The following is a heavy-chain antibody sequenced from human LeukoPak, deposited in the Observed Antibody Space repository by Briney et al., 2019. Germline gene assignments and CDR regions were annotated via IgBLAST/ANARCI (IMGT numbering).Heavy chain of an antibody. D-gene: IGHD3-22*01. J-gene: IGHJ3*02. V-gene: IGHV3-9*01. CDR1: GFTFDDYA. CDR3: AKSSAYYDSWAQSAFDI. CDR2: ISWNSGSI. Sequence: GGSLRLPCAASGFTFDDYAMHWVRQAPGKGLEWVSGISWNSGSIGYADSVKGRFTISRDNAKNSLYLQMNSLRAEDTALYYCAKSSAYYDSWAQSAFDIWGQGTMVTVSS.